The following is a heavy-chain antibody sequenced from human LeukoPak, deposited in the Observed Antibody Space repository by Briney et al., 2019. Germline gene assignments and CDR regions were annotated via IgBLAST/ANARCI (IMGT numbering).Heavy chain of an antibody. J-gene: IGHJ3*02. CDR3: ARDKAHRYYYDSSGYYYDAFDI. CDR2: INWNGGST. CDR1: GFTFDDYG. Sequence: GGSLGLSCAASGFTFDDYGMSWVRQAPGKGLEWVSGINWNGGSTGYADSVKGRFTTSRDNAKNSLYLQINSLRAEDTALYYCARDKAHRYYYDSSGYYYDAFDIWGQGTMVTVSS. V-gene: IGHV3-20*04. D-gene: IGHD3-22*01.